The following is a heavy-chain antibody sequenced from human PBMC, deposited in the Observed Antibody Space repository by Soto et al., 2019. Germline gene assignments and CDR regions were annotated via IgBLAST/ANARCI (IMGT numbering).Heavy chain of an antibody. Sequence: GGSLRLSCAASGFTVSSNYMSWVRQAPGKGLEWVSVIYSGGSTYYADSVKGRFTISRDNSKNTLYLQMNSLRAEDTAVYYCARALSVYYYDSSGAGPFGYWGQGTLVTVSS. D-gene: IGHD3-22*01. CDR1: GFTVSSNY. V-gene: IGHV3-53*01. CDR3: ARALSVYYYDSSGAGPFGY. CDR2: IYSGGST. J-gene: IGHJ4*02.